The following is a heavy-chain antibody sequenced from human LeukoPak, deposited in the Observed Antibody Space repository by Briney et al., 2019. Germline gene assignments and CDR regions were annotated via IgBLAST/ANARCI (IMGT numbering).Heavy chain of an antibody. CDR1: GFTFSSYA. D-gene: IGHD3-3*01. J-gene: IGHJ4*02. Sequence: GGSLRLSCAASGFTFSSYAMHWVRQAPGKGLEWVAAISYDGSNKYYADSVKGRFTISRGNSKNTLYLQMNSLRAEDTAVYYCARVPTGYYDFWSLDYWGQGTLVTVSS. V-gene: IGHV3-30-3*01. CDR3: ARVPTGYYDFWSLDY. CDR2: ISYDGSNK.